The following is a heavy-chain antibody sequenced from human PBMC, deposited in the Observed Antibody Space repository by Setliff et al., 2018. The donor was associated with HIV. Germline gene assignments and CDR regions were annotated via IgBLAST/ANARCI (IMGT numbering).Heavy chain of an antibody. D-gene: IGHD7-27*01. CDR1: GFTFSDYY. CDR2: ISSSRSYT. V-gene: IGHV3-11*03. J-gene: IGHJ6*03. CDR3: ARIANLYYMDV. Sequence: GGSLRLSCAASGFTFSDYYMSWIRQAPGKGLEWVSYISSSRSYTNYADSVKGRFTISRDNAKNSLYLQMNSLRAEDTAVYYCARIANLYYMDVWGKGTTVTVSS.